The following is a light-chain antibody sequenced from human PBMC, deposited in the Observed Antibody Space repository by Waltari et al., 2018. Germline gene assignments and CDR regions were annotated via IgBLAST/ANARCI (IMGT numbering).Light chain of an antibody. J-gene: IGLJ2*01. CDR3: SSNAAGSSYVV. CDR2: EVI. CDR1: SSELGSYKL. Sequence: QSALTQPASVSGSPGQSITIPCTGTSSELGSYKLVPWYQQHPGKVPKLIIYEVIKRPSGISDRFSGSKSGNTASLTISGLQAEDEADYYCSSNAAGSSYVVFGGGTRLTVL. V-gene: IGLV2-23*02.